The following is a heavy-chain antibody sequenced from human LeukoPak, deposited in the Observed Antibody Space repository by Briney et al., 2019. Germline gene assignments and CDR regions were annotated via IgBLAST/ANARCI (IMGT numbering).Heavy chain of an antibody. J-gene: IGHJ4*02. V-gene: IGHV3-30*02. CDR2: IRYDGSNK. CDR3: AKATSMMVRGGTFDY. CDR1: GFTSSSYG. D-gene: IGHD3-10*01. Sequence: GGSLRLSCAASGFTSSSYGMHWVRQAPGKGLEWVAFIRYDGSNKYYADSVKGRFTISRDNSKNTLYLQMNSLRAEDTAVYYCAKATSMMVRGGTFDYWGQGTLVTVSS.